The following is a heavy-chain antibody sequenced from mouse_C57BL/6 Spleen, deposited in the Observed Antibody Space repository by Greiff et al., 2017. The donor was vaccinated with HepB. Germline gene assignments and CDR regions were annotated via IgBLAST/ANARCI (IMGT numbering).Heavy chain of an antibody. D-gene: IGHD2-1*01. Sequence: EVQLVESGGGLVKPGGSLKLSCAASGFTFSSYAMSWVRQTPEKRLEWVATISDGGSYTYYPDNVKGRFTISRDNAKNNLYLQMSHLKSEDTAMYYCAREDYGNYDYFDYWGQGTTLTVSS. V-gene: IGHV5-4*01. J-gene: IGHJ2*01. CDR2: ISDGGSYT. CDR3: AREDYGNYDYFDY. CDR1: GFTFSSYA.